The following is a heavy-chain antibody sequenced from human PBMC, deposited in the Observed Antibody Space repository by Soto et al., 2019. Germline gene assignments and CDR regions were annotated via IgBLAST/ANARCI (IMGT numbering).Heavy chain of an antibody. V-gene: IGHV4-59*01. D-gene: IGHD2-2*01. J-gene: IGHJ4*02. CDR3: ARDSQYCSSTSCYLDY. CDR2: IYYSGST. Sequence: PSETLSLTCTVSGCTIISYYWSWIRQPPGKGLEWIGYIYYSGSTNYNPSLKSRVTISVDTSKNQFSLKLSSVTAADTAVYYCARDSQYCSSTSCYLDYWGQGTLVTVSS. CDR1: GCTIISYY.